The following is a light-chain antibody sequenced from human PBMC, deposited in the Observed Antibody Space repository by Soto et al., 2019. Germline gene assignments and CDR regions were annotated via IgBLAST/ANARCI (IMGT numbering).Light chain of an antibody. Sequence: DIQMTQSPSTLSASLGDRVTITCRASQSISSWLAWYQQKPGKAPKLLIYDASSLESGVPSRFSGSGSGTEFTLTISSLQPDDFATYYCQQYNSYSETCGQGTKVDI. CDR1: QSISSW. J-gene: IGKJ1*01. CDR2: DAS. CDR3: QQYNSYSET. V-gene: IGKV1-5*01.